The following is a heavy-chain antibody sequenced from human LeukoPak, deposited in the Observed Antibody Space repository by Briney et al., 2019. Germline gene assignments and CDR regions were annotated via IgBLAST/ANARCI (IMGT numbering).Heavy chain of an antibody. J-gene: IGHJ3*02. CDR1: GDSISNYY. D-gene: IGHD6-13*01. CDR2: IYTSGST. CDR3: ARGLEQQLVRRAFDI. V-gene: IGHV4-4*07. Sequence: SETLSLTCTVSGDSISNYYWSWIRQPAGKGLEWIGRIYTSGSTNYNPSLKSRVTISVDTSKNQFSLKLSSVTAADTAVYYCARGLEQQLVRRAFDIWGQGTMVTVSS.